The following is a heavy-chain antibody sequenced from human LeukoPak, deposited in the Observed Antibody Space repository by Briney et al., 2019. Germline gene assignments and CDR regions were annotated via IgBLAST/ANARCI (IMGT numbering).Heavy chain of an antibody. CDR2: IKEDGGEK. J-gene: IGHJ4*02. Sequence: GGSLRLSCAASGFTFSTYWMTWIRQAPGKGLEWVANIKEDGGEKYYVDSVKGRFAISRDNAKNSVYLQMNSLRAEDTAVYYCSRERGKFDYWGQGTLVTVSS. CDR3: SRERGKFDY. D-gene: IGHD3-10*01. V-gene: IGHV3-7*05. CDR1: GFTFSTYW.